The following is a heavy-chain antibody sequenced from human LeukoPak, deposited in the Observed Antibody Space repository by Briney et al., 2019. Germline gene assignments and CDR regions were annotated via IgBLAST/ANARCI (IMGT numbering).Heavy chain of an antibody. J-gene: IGHJ4*02. V-gene: IGHV3-48*01. Sequence: GGSLRLSCAASGFTFSSYSMNWVRQAPGKGLEWVSYISSSSSTIYYADSVKGRFTISRDNAKNSLYLQMNSLRAEDTAVYYCARGHYYGSGSYYLDYWGQGTLVTVSS. CDR3: ARGHYYGSGSYYLDY. CDR2: ISSSSSTI. D-gene: IGHD3-10*01. CDR1: GFTFSSYS.